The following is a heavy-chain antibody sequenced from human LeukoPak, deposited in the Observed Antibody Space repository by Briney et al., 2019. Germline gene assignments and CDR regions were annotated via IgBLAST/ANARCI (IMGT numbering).Heavy chain of an antibody. CDR3: AKDLGGGGGSVFDS. CDR2: ISGSGGNT. CDR1: GFTFSNFA. Sequence: GGSLRLSCTPSGFTFSNFAMSWVRQAPGKGLEWVSAISGSGGNTYYADSVKGRFIISRDNSKNTLHLQMSSLRAEDTAVYYCAKDLGGGGGSVFDSWGQGTLVTVSS. D-gene: IGHD3-16*01. V-gene: IGHV3-23*01. J-gene: IGHJ4*02.